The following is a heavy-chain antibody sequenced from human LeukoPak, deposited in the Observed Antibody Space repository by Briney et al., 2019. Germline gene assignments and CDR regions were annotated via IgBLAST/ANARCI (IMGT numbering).Heavy chain of an antibody. J-gene: IGHJ4*02. CDR3: ARKYYYDSSGYYFDY. Sequence: SETLSLTCTVSGGSISSYYWSWIRQHPGKGLEWIGYIYYSGSTYHNPSLKSRVTISVDTSKNQFSLKLSSVTAADTAVYYCARKYYYDSSGYYFDYWGQGTLVTVSS. CDR2: IYYSGST. D-gene: IGHD3-22*01. V-gene: IGHV4-59*06. CDR1: GGSISSYY.